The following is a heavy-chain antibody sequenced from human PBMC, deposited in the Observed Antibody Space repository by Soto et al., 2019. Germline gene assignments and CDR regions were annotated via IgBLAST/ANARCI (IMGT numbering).Heavy chain of an antibody. CDR1: GLTVSTSY. Sequence: EVQLVETGGGLIQPGGSLRLSCAASGLTVSTSYMNWVRQAPGKGLEWVSVIYAGGNTSYADSVKGRFTISRDNSKNTLYLQIISLRAEDTAVYYCARYGPTGTFGVNSGWYFDLWGRGTLVTVSS. CDR2: IYAGGNT. J-gene: IGHJ2*01. CDR3: ARYGPTGTFGVNSGWYFDL. D-gene: IGHD1-20*01. V-gene: IGHV3-53*02.